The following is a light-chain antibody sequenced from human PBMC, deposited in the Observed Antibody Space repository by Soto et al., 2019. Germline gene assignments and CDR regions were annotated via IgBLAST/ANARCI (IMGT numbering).Light chain of an antibody. CDR3: HQYDNWWT. Sequence: EIVLTQSPATLSLSPGERATLSCRASQSVSSYLAWYQQKPGQAPRLLIYGVSTRATGVPARFSGSGSGTDFTLTISSLQPEDFAVYYCHQYDNWWTFGQGTKVDI. V-gene: IGKV3-15*01. CDR2: GVS. J-gene: IGKJ1*01. CDR1: QSVSSY.